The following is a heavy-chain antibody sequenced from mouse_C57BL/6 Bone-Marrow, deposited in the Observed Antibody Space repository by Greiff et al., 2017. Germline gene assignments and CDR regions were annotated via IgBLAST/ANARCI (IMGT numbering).Heavy chain of an antibody. D-gene: IGHD2-2*01. J-gene: IGHJ2*01. CDR2: IDPETGGT. V-gene: IGHV1-15*01. CDR3: PLWLHRGNYIDY. Sequence: VQLQQSGAELVRPGASVTLSCKASGYTFTDYEMHWVKQTPVHGLEWIGAIDPETGGTAYNQKFKGKAILTADKSSSTAYLERRSLTSEDSAVYYCPLWLHRGNYIDYWGQGTTLTVSS. CDR1: GYTFTDYE.